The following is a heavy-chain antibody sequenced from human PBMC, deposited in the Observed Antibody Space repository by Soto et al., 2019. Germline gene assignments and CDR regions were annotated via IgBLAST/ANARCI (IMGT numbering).Heavy chain of an antibody. J-gene: IGHJ4*02. V-gene: IGHV2-5*01. Sequence: QITLKESGPTLVKPTQTLTLTCTVSGFSLSPSGVGVGWIRQPPGKALEWLALIYWNDDKRYSPSLKSRLTIPKDTTKNQVGLTMPNMDPVDTATYYCAHRRRGSYFDYWGQGTLVTVSS. CDR3: AHRRRGSYFDY. CDR1: GFSLSPSGVG. CDR2: IYWNDDK. D-gene: IGHD3-16*01.